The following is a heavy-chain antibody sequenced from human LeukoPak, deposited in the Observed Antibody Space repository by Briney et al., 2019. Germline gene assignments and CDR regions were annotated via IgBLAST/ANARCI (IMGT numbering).Heavy chain of an antibody. J-gene: IGHJ4*02. D-gene: IGHD4-23*01. Sequence: PGGSLRLSCAASGFTFSNYGMHWVRQAPGKGLEWVAVIWYDGSNEYYVDSVKGRFTISRDNSKNALYLQMNSLRAEDTAVYYCARGYGGNSGCFDYWGQGTLVTVSS. V-gene: IGHV3-33*01. CDR1: GFTFSNYG. CDR2: IWYDGSNE. CDR3: ARGYGGNSGCFDY.